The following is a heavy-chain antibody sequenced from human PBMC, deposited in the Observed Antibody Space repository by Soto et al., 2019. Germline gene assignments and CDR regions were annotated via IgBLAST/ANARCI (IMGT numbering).Heavy chain of an antibody. J-gene: IGHJ4*02. CDR1: GYTFNTFG. V-gene: IGHV1-18*01. D-gene: IGHD6-13*01. CDR2: ISAKSGNT. CDR3: ARGSAAAPYYFDP. Sequence: SVKVSCKTSGYTFNTFGVAWARQAPGQGLEWVGWISAKSGNTNYAQNLQDRVILTTDKSTSTAYLTLTSLRSDDTAVYFCARGSAAAPYYFDPWGQGTLVTVSS.